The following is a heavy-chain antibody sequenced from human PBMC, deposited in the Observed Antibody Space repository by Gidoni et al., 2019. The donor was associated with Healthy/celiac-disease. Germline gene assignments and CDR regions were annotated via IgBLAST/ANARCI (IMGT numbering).Heavy chain of an antibody. V-gene: IGHV3-7*04. CDR2: IKQDGSEK. J-gene: IGHJ4*02. CDR3: ARALAGAWGDY. Sequence: EVQLVESGGGLVPPGGSLRLSCAASGFTFSSYWMSWVRQATGKGLEWVANIKQDGSEKYYVDSVKGRFTSARDNAKNSLYLQMNSLRAEDTAVYYCARALAGAWGDYWGQGTLVTVSS. CDR1: GFTFSSYW. D-gene: IGHD3-16*01.